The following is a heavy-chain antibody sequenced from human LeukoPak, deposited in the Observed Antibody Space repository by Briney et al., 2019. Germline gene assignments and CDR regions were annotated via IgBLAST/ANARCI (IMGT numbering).Heavy chain of an antibody. CDR2: ISSSGDYI. D-gene: IGHD6-19*01. V-gene: IGHV3-21*01. Sequence: GGSLRLSCATSGFTFRTYTMNWVRQAPGEGLEWVSSISSSGDYIYYGDSVKGRFITSRDNAKNSIFLQLNSLRAEDTAIYYCARDSDSSGWLDYYMDVWGKGTTVTISS. CDR1: GFTFRTYT. J-gene: IGHJ6*03. CDR3: ARDSDSSGWLDYYMDV.